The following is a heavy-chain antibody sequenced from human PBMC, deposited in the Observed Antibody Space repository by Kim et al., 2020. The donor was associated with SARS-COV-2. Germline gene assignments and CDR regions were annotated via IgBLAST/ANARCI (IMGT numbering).Heavy chain of an antibody. D-gene: IGHD6-6*01. CDR3: ARDGPKYSKDYYGMDV. V-gene: IGHV3-21*01. Sequence: GGSLRLSCAASGFTFSSYSMNWVRQAPGKGLEWVSSISSSSSYIYYADSVKGRFTISRDNAKNSLYLQMNSLRAEDTAVYYCARDGPKYSKDYYGMDVWGQGTTVTVPS. CDR2: ISSSSSYI. CDR1: GFTFSSYS. J-gene: IGHJ6*02.